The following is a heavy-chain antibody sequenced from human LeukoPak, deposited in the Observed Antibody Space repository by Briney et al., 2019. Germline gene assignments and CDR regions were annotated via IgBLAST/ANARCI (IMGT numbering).Heavy chain of an antibody. CDR2: ISYDGSNK. CDR3: ARQVVPAAIRYYYGMDV. CDR1: GFTFSSYA. D-gene: IGHD2-2*02. V-gene: IGHV3-30-3*01. J-gene: IGHJ6*02. Sequence: GRSLRLSCAASGFTFSSYAMHWVRQAPGKGLEWVAVISYDGSNKYYADSVKGRFTISRDNSKNTLYLQMNSLRAEDTAVYYCARQVVPAAIRYYYGMDVWGQGTTVTVSS.